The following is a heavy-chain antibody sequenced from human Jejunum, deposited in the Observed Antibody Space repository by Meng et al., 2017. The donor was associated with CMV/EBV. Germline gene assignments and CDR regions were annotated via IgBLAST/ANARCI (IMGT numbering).Heavy chain of an antibody. CDR1: GFSVSSRGVG. V-gene: IGHV2-5*01. J-gene: IGHJ4*02. CDR3: AGSRGQYQIFDN. CDR2: IYWYADT. D-gene: IGHD3-10*01. Sequence: FFGFSVSSRGVGVAWIRQYPGTALEWLAFIYWYADTVYSPSLKSRLNTAKDMSKNQVVLTMTNVDPVDTATYHCAGSRGQYQIFDNWGQGTLVTVSS.